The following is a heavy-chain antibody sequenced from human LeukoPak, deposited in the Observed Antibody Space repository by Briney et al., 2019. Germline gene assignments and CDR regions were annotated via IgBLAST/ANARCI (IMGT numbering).Heavy chain of an antibody. J-gene: IGHJ6*03. CDR1: GFTFSSYW. Sequence: GGSLRLSCAASGFTFSSYWMTWVRQAPGKGLEWVANIKQDGSEKYSVDSVKGRFTISRDNAKNSLYMQMNSLRAEDTAVYFCARVMSASVWRTYGSYYYYYMDVWGKGTTVTVSS. CDR3: ARVMSASVWRTYGSYYYYYMDV. D-gene: IGHD3-16*01. V-gene: IGHV3-7*01. CDR2: IKQDGSEK.